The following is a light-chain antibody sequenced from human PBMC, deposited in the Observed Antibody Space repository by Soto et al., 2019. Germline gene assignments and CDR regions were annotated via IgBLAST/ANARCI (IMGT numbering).Light chain of an antibody. CDR1: SGHSSYA. V-gene: IGLV4-69*01. J-gene: IGLJ3*02. Sequence: QLVLTQSPSASASLGASVKLTCTLSSGHSSYAIAWHQQQPEKGPRYLMKLNSDGSHNKGDGIPDRFSGSSSGAERYLTICSLQSEDEADYYCQTWGTGMVFGGGTKLTVL. CDR3: QTWGTGMV. CDR2: LNSDGSH.